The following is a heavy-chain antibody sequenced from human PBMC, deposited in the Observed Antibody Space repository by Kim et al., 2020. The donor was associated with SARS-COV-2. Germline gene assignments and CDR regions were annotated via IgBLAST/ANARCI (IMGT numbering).Heavy chain of an antibody. CDR3: AREPRVRYYYYMDV. J-gene: IGHJ6*03. CDR1: GGSFSGYY. CDR2: INHSGST. Sequence: SETLSLTCAVYGGSFSGYYWSWIRQPPGKGLEWIGEINHSGSTNYNPSLKSRVTISVDTSKNQFSLKLSSVTAADTAVYYCAREPRVRYYYYMDVWGKGT. V-gene: IGHV4-34*01. D-gene: IGHD5-18*01.